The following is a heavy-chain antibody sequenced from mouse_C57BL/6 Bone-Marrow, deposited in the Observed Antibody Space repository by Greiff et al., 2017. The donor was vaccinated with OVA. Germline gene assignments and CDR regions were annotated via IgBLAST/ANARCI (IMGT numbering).Heavy chain of an antibody. CDR1: GYTFTSYW. J-gene: IGHJ1*03. Sequence: QVQLKQPGAELVKPGASVKMSCKASGYTFTSYWITWVKQRPGQGLEWIGDIYPGSGSTNYNEQFKSKATLTVDTSSSTAYMQLSSLTSEDSAVYYGALYYYGSSYGYFDVWGTGTTVTVSS. V-gene: IGHV1-55*01. CDR2: IYPGSGST. D-gene: IGHD1-1*01. CDR3: ALYYYGSSYGYFDV.